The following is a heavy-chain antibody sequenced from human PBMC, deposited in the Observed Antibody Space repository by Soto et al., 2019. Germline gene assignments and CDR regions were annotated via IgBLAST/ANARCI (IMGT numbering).Heavy chain of an antibody. CDR2: IYYSGST. Sequence: SETLSLTCTVSGGSISSYYWSWIRQPPGKGLEWIGYIYYSGSTNYNPSLKSRVTISVDTSKNQFSLKLSSVTAADTAVYYCARGIAALRYCFDPWGQGTLVTVSS. J-gene: IGHJ5*02. V-gene: IGHV4-59*01. CDR3: ARGIAALRYCFDP. CDR1: GGSISSYY. D-gene: IGHD6-6*01.